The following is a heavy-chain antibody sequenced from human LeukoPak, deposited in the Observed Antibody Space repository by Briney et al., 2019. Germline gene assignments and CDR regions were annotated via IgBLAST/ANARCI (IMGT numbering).Heavy chain of an antibody. Sequence: PGGSLRLSCAASGFTFSSYWMHWVRQAPGKGLVWVSRINSDGSDTSYADSVKGRFTISRDNAKNTLYLQMSSLRADDTAVYYCARGVAVAGFDYWGRGIVVSVSS. D-gene: IGHD6-19*01. J-gene: IGHJ4*02. V-gene: IGHV3-74*01. CDR1: GFTFSSYW. CDR2: INSDGSDT. CDR3: ARGVAVAGFDY.